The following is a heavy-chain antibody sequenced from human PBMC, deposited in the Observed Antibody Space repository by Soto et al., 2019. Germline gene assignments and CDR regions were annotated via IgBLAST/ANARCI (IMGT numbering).Heavy chain of an antibody. CDR3: AHRRSYGSGSYFDY. Sequence: QITLKESGPTLVKPTQTLTLTCTFSGFSLSTSGVGVGWIRQPPGKALEWLALIYCDDDKRYSPSLKSRLTITKDTAKNQVVLTMTNMDPVDTATYYCAHRRSYGSGSYFDYWGQGTLVTVSS. CDR1: GFSLSTSGVG. V-gene: IGHV2-5*02. CDR2: IYCDDDK. J-gene: IGHJ4*02. D-gene: IGHD3-10*01.